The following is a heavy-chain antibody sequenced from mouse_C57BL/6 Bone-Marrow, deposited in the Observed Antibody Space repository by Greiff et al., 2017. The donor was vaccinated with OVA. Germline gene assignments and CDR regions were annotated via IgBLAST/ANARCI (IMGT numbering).Heavy chain of an antibody. CDR1: GYTFTSYW. J-gene: IGHJ3*01. CDR3: ARHGSSSAWFAY. D-gene: IGHD1-1*01. V-gene: IGHV1-61*01. Sequence: LQQPGAELVRPGSSVKLSCKASGYTFTSYWMDWVKQRPGQGLEWIGNIYPSDSETHYNQKFKDKATLTVDKSSSTAYMQLSSLTSEDSAVYYCARHGSSSAWFAYWGQGTLVTVSA. CDR2: IYPSDSET.